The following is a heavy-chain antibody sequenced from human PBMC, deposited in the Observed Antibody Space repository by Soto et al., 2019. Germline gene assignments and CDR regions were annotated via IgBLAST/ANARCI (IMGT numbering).Heavy chain of an antibody. D-gene: IGHD6-13*01. V-gene: IGHV5-51*01. CDR1: GYSFTNYW. CDR2: IYPGDSDT. J-gene: IGHJ6*02. Sequence: PGESLKISCKGSGYSFTNYWIGWVRQMPGKGLEWMGIIYPGDSDTKYGPSFQGQVSISADKSITTAYLQWLSLQASDTAVYYCARWGSWFLSMDVWGQGTTVTVSS. CDR3: ARWGSWFLSMDV.